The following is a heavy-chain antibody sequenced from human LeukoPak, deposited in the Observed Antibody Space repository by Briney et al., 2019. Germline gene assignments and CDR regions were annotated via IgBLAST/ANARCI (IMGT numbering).Heavy chain of an antibody. V-gene: IGHV3-48*03. CDR3: AELGITMIGGV. D-gene: IGHD3-10*02. J-gene: IGHJ6*04. CDR1: GFTFSSYE. CDR2: ISSSGSTI. Sequence: PGGSLRLSFAASGFTFSSYEMNWVRHAPGKGLEWVSYISSSGSTIYYADSVKGRFTISRDNAKNSLYLQMNSLRAEDTAVYYCAELGITMIGGVWGKGTTVTISS.